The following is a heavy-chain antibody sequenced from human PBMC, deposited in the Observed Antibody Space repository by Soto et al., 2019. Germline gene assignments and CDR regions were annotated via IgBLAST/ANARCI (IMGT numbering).Heavy chain of an antibody. V-gene: IGHV1-24*01. D-gene: IGHD3-22*01. CDR2: FDPEDGET. Sequence: ASVKVSCKVSGYTLTELSMHWVRQAPGKGLEWMGGFDPEDGETIYAQKFQGRVTMTEDTSTDTAYMELSSLRSEDTAVYYCATERSVRNYYDSSGYRYWGQGTLVTVSS. CDR1: GYTLTELS. J-gene: IGHJ4*02. CDR3: ATERSVRNYYDSSGYRY.